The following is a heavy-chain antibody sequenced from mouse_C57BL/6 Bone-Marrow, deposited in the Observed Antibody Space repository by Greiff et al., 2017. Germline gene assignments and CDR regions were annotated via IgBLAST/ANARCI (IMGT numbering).Heavy chain of an antibody. V-gene: IGHV5-17*01. J-gene: IGHJ3*01. D-gene: IGHD1-1*01. Sequence: EVKVVESGGGLVKPGGSLKLSCAASGFTFSDYGMHWVRQAPEKGLEWVAYISSGSSTIYYADTVKGRFTISRDNAKNTLFLQMTSLRSEDTAMYYCAIRGGAYWGQGTLVTVSA. CDR2: ISSGSSTI. CDR3: AIRGGAY. CDR1: GFTFSDYG.